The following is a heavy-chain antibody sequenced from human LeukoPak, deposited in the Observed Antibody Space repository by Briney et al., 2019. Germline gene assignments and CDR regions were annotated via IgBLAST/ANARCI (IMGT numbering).Heavy chain of an antibody. J-gene: IGHJ4*02. CDR3: AKDLRAFCAGECAFHY. D-gene: IGHD2-21*01. CDR2: IRGSGRVL. V-gene: IGHV3-48*03. Sequence: PGGSLRLSCAASGFALSSYDTRCVRDGPGRGVGWGFYIRGSGRVLYYEASVKGRFTVSRDNPQNSLYLKMNSLRAEDTAVYYCAKDLRAFCAGECAFHYWGQGTLVTVSS. CDR1: GFALSSYD.